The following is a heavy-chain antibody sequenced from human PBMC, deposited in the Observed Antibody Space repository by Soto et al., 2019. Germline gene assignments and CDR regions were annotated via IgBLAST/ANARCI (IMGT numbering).Heavy chain of an antibody. Sequence: QLQLQESGPGLVKPSETLSLTCSVSGGSISGSSGYYWAWIRQPPGKGLEWIGSVYYSGNTYYGPSLKSRVTLSVDTSTNPFSLKLTSVTAADTAVYYCARHPNSGGLEYWGQGILVTVSS. D-gene: IGHD5-12*01. CDR1: GGSISGSSGYY. V-gene: IGHV4-39*01. J-gene: IGHJ4*02. CDR3: ARHPNSGGLEY. CDR2: VYYSGNT.